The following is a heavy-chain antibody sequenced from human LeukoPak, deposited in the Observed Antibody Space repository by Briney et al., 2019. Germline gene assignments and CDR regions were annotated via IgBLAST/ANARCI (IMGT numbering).Heavy chain of an antibody. J-gene: IGHJ4*02. D-gene: IGHD7-27*01. V-gene: IGHV3-23*01. CDR1: GLTFSSYA. Sequence: GGSLRLSCAVSGLTFSSYAMSWVRQAPGKGLEWVSAISGSGGSTYYADSVKGRFTTSRDNSKNTLYLQMNSLRAEDTAVYYCAKDIFFNWGFDYWGQGTLVTVSS. CDR2: ISGSGGST. CDR3: AKDIFFNWGFDY.